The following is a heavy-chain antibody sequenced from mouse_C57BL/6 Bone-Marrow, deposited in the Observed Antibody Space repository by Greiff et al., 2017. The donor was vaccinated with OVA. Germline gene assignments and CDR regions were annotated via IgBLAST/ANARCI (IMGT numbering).Heavy chain of an antibody. Sequence: EVMLVESGGDLVKPGGSLKLSCAASGFTFSSYGMSWVRQTPDKRLEWVATISSGGSYTYYPDSVKGRFTISRDNAKNTLYLQMSSLESEDTAMYYCARQLKDYWGQGTTLTVSS. V-gene: IGHV5-6*01. CDR3: ARQLKDY. D-gene: IGHD1-3*01. CDR1: GFTFSSYG. CDR2: ISSGGSYT. J-gene: IGHJ2*01.